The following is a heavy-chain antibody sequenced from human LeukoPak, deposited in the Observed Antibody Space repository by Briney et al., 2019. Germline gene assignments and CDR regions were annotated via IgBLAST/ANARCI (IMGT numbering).Heavy chain of an antibody. V-gene: IGHV1-69*13. CDR3: ARGWLAESTVVTPYNF. Sequence: SVKVSCTASGGTFSSYAISWVRQAPGRGLEWMGGIIPIFGTANYAQKFQGRVTITADESTSTAYMELSSLTSEDTAVYYCARGWLAESTVVTPYNFWGQGTLVTVSS. D-gene: IGHD4-23*01. CDR1: GGTFSSYA. J-gene: IGHJ4*02. CDR2: IIPIFGTA.